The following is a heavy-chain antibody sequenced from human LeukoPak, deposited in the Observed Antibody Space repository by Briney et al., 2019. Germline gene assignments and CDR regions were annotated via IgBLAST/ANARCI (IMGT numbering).Heavy chain of an antibody. D-gene: IGHD3-10*01. V-gene: IGHV1-2*02. J-gene: IGHJ4*02. CDR3: ARDRFGELLG. Sequence: ASVKVSCKTSGYTFTDYYVHWVRQAPGQGLEWLGWINPDSGGTNYARNFQGRVTMTTDTSTSTAYMELRSLRSDDTAVYYCARDRFGELLGWGQGTLVTVSS. CDR1: GYTFTDYY. CDR2: INPDSGGT.